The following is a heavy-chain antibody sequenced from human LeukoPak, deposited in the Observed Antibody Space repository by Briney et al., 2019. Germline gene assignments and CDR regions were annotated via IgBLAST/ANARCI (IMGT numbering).Heavy chain of an antibody. V-gene: IGHV3-9*01. Sequence: PGGSLRLSCAASGFTFDDYAMHWVRQAPGKGLEWVSGISWNSGSIGYADSVKGRFTISRDNAKNSLYLQMNSLRAEDTALYYCAKDISAPYDRGWFDYWGQGTLVTVSS. CDR1: GFTFDDYA. D-gene: IGHD6-19*01. CDR2: ISWNSGSI. J-gene: IGHJ4*02. CDR3: AKDISAPYDRGWFDY.